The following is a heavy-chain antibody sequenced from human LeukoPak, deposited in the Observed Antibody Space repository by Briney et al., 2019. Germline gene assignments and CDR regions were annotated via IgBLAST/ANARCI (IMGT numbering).Heavy chain of an antibody. J-gene: IGHJ4*02. D-gene: IGHD3-22*01. Sequence: GGSLRLSCAVSGFIFDDYAMHWVRQAPGKGLEWVSGITWGRDNLAYAASVKGRFTISRDNAKNSLYLQMNSLRAEDTAVYYCARDHYYYDSSGYYYWGQGTLVTVSS. V-gene: IGHV3-9*01. CDR1: GFIFDDYA. CDR3: ARDHYYYDSSGYYY. CDR2: ITWGRDNL.